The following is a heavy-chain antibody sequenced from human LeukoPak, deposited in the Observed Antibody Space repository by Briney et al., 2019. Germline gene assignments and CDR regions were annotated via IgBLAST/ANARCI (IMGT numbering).Heavy chain of an antibody. Sequence: GGSLRLSCAACGFTFSAFAMHWVRQAPGEGLEYVSAIGSYEIMTFYANSVKGRFTISRDNSKNTLYLQMGSLRTEDMAVYYCARGIPMAGHSVPDYWGQGTLVTVSS. CDR2: IGSYEIMT. CDR1: GFTFSAFA. V-gene: IGHV3-64*01. CDR3: ARGIPMAGHSVPDY. J-gene: IGHJ4*02. D-gene: IGHD6-19*01.